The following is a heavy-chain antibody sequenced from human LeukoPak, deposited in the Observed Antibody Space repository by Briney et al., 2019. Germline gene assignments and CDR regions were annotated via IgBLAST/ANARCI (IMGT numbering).Heavy chain of an antibody. V-gene: IGHV3-30*02. CDR2: IRYDGSNK. CDR3: AKDLGYNWNFDALDI. CDR1: GFRFSDYG. D-gene: IGHD1-1*01. Sequence: GGSLRLSCAASGFRFSDYGMHWVRQAPGKRREWVTFIRYDGSNKHSADSVKGRFTISRDNSRNTLYLQMNSLRPEDTAVYYCAKDLGYNWNFDALDIWGQGTMVTVSS. J-gene: IGHJ3*02.